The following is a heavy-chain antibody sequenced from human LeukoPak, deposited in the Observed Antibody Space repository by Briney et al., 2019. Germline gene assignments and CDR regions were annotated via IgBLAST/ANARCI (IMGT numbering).Heavy chain of an antibody. Sequence: GGSLRLSCVAFGVTLSNYAMSWARQAPGKGLEWVSGSSSSGSGGNTYYADSVKGRFTISRDSSRNTLFLHMNTLRAEDTAIYYCAKDRTVGASYWYFDLWGRGTLVTVSS. CDR1: GVTLSNYA. CDR2: SSSSGSGGNT. CDR3: AKDRTVGASYWYFDL. D-gene: IGHD1-26*01. J-gene: IGHJ2*01. V-gene: IGHV3-23*01.